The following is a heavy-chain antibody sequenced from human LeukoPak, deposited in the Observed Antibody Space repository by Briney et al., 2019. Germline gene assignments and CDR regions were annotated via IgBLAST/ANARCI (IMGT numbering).Heavy chain of an antibody. CDR3: AKASVAIPQYCNS. CDR1: GFTFSSYW. Sequence: GGSLRLSCAASGFTFSSYWMHWVRQAPGKGLVWVSRINSDGSSTSYADSVKGRFTISRDNSKDTLFLQLNSLTAADTAMYFCAKASVAIPQYCNSWGQGTLVTFSS. J-gene: IGHJ5*02. V-gene: IGHV3-74*01. D-gene: IGHD2-2*02. CDR2: INSDGSST.